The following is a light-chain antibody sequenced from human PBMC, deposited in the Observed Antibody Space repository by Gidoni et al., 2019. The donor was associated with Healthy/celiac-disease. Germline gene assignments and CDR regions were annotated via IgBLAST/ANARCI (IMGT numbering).Light chain of an antibody. CDR3: MQALQSFT. J-gene: IGKJ3*01. CDR2: LGS. Sequence: DIVMTQSPLSLPVPPGEPASISCRSSQRLRHSNGYNNLDWYLQKPGQSPQLLSDLGSNRASGVPDRFSGSGSGTDFTLKISRVEAEDVGGYYCMQALQSFTFGPGTKVDIK. V-gene: IGKV2-28*01. CDR1: QRLRHSNGYNN.